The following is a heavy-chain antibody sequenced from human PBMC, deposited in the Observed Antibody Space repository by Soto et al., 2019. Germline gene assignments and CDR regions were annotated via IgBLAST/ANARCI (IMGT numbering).Heavy chain of an antibody. V-gene: IGHV4-59*01. CDR2: IYYSGST. CDR3: ARDQTSYYGMDV. CDR1: GGSIXSYY. J-gene: IGHJ6*02. Sequence: SETLSLTCTFSGGSIXSYYWSWIRQPPGKGLEWIGYIYYSGSTNYNPSLKSRVTISVDTSKNQFSLKLSSVTAADTAVYYCARDQTSYYGMDVWGQGTTVTVSS.